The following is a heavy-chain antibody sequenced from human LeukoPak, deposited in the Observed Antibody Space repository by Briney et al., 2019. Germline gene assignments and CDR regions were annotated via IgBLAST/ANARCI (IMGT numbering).Heavy chain of an antibody. CDR1: GGSISSYY. D-gene: IGHD5-24*01. Sequence: TSETLSLTCTVSGGSISSYYWSWIRQPPGKGLEWIGYIYYSGSTNYNPSLKSRVTISVDTSKNQFSLKLSSVTAADTAVYYCAIGDGYNNDAFDIWGQGTMVTVSS. J-gene: IGHJ3*02. CDR2: IYYSGST. CDR3: AIGDGYNNDAFDI. V-gene: IGHV4-59*01.